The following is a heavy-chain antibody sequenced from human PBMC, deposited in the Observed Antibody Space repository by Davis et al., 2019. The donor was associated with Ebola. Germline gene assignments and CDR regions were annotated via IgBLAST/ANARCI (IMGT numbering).Heavy chain of an antibody. CDR2: INHSGST. J-gene: IGHJ6*02. CDR3: ARSVAIFGVVSYYYYGMDV. CDR1: GGSFSGYY. D-gene: IGHD3-3*01. V-gene: IGHV4-34*01. Sequence: MPSETLSLTCAVYGGSFSGYYWSWIRQPPGKGLEWIGEINHSGSTNYNPSLKSRVTISVDTSKNQFSLKLSPVTAADTAVYYCARSVAIFGVVSYYYYGMDVWGQGTTVTVSS.